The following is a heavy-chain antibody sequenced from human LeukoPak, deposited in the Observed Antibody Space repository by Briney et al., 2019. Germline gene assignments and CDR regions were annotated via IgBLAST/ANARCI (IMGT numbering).Heavy chain of an antibody. Sequence: SETLSLTCTVSGGSIISYYWSWVRQSAGRGLEWIGRIYPSGSTEYNTSLKSRVTMSVDMSKKQFSLKLTSVTAADTAVYYCARLKFYDSTGYPPGYYMDVWGKGPRVSV. V-gene: IGHV4-4*07. D-gene: IGHD3-22*01. CDR1: GGSIISYY. CDR2: IYPSGST. CDR3: ARLKFYDSTGYPPGYYMDV. J-gene: IGHJ6*03.